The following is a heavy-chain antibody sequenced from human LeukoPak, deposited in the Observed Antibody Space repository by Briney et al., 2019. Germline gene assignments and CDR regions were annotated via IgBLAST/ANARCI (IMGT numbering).Heavy chain of an antibody. CDR3: ARSYCRDGSCYSGDAFDI. Sequence: GGSLRLSCAASGFTFSSYSMNWVRQAPGKGLEWVSSISSSSSYIYYADSVKGRFTTSRDNAKNSLFLQMNSLRAEDTAVYYCARSYCRDGSCYSGDAFDIWGQGTMFTVSS. V-gene: IGHV3-21*01. J-gene: IGHJ3*02. CDR2: ISSSSSYI. CDR1: GFTFSSYS. D-gene: IGHD2-15*01.